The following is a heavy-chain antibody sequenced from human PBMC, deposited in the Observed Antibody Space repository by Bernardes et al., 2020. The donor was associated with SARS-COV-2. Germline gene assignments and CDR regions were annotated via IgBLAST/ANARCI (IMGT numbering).Heavy chain of an antibody. D-gene: IGHD3-3*01. CDR3: ARAPRGIVGVVTHFDY. V-gene: IGHV4-31*03. CDR2: IYYSGST. Sequence: SETLSLTCTVSGGSISSGGYYWSWILQHPGKGLEWIGYIYYSGSTYYNPSLKSRVTISVATSKNQFSLKLSSVTAADTAVYYCARAPRGIVGVVTHFDYWGQGSLVTASS. J-gene: IGHJ4*02. CDR1: GGSISSGGYY.